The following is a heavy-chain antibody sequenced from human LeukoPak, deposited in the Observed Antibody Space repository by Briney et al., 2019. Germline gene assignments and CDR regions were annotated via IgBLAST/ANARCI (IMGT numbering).Heavy chain of an antibody. CDR3: ARDLMGDYAHY. J-gene: IGHJ4*02. Sequence: VASVKVSCKASGGTFSSYAISWVRQAPGQGLEWMGWISAYNGNTNYAQKLQGRVTMTTDTSTSTAYMELRSLRSDDTAVYYCARDLMGDYAHYWGQGTLVTVSS. CDR2: ISAYNGNT. D-gene: IGHD4-17*01. CDR1: GGTFSSYA. V-gene: IGHV1-18*01.